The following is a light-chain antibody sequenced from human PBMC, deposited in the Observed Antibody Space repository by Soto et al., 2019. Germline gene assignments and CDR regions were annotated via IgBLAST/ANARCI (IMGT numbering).Light chain of an antibody. CDR3: QQYSKWPLT. V-gene: IGKV3-15*01. J-gene: IGKJ4*01. CDR1: QSVSSN. CDR2: DAS. Sequence: VMTQSPATLSVSPGERATLSCRASQSVSSNLAWYQQRPGQAPRLLIHDASTRATGVPARFSGSGSGTEFTLTIGSLQSEDFAVYYCQQYSKWPLTFGGGTKVDIK.